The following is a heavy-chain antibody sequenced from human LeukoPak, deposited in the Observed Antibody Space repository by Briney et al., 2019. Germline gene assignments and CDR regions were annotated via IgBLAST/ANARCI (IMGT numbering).Heavy chain of an antibody. J-gene: IGHJ2*01. CDR1: GYTFTSYG. V-gene: IGHV1-18*01. D-gene: IGHD3-9*01. Sequence: GASVKVSCKTSGYTFTSYGISWVRQAPGQGLEWMGWISAYNGNTNYAQKFQGRVTMTTDTSTSTAYMELRRLRSDDTAVYYCARDLDWVFDLWGRGTLVTVSS. CDR2: ISAYNGNT. CDR3: ARDLDWVFDL.